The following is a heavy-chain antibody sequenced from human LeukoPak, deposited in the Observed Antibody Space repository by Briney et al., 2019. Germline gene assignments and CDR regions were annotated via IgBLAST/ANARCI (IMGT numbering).Heavy chain of an antibody. CDR1: GGTSSSYA. CDR3: ARDVIAVAGTLGY. CDR2: IIPIFGTA. D-gene: IGHD6-19*01. V-gene: IGHV1-69*05. Sequence: SVKVSCKASGGTSSSYAISWVRQAPGQGLEWMGGIIPIFGTANYAQKFQGRVTITTDESTSTAYMELSSLRSEDTAVYYCARDVIAVAGTLGYWGQGTLVTVSS. J-gene: IGHJ4*02.